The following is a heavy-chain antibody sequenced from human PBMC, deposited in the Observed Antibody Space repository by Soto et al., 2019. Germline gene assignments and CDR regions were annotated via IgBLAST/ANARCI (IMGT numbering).Heavy chain of an antibody. J-gene: IGHJ5*02. CDR3: ARVLLKVGATTYWFDP. CDR2: IYYSGST. V-gene: IGHV4-59*01. Sequence: PSETLSLTCTVSGGSISSYYWSWIRQPPGKGLEWIGYIYYSGSTNYNPSLKSRVTISVDTSKNQFSLKLGSVTAADTAVYYCARVLLKVGATTYWFDPWGQGTLVTVSS. CDR1: GGSISSYY. D-gene: IGHD1-26*01.